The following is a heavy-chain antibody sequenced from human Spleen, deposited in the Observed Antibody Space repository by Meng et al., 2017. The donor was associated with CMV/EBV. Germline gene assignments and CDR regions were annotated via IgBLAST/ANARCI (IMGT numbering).Heavy chain of an antibody. V-gene: IGHV4-34*01. Sequence: GSLRLSCAVYGGSFSGYYWTWIRQPPGKGLEWIGEINHSGSAIRNPSLKSRVTISADTSKNQFSLKLTFVTAADTAVYYCARGDASHHYAYYYYGMDVWGQGTTVTVSS. CDR2: INHSGSA. D-gene: IGHD4-17*01. J-gene: IGHJ6*02. CDR3: ARGDASHHYAYYYYGMDV. CDR1: GGSFSGYY.